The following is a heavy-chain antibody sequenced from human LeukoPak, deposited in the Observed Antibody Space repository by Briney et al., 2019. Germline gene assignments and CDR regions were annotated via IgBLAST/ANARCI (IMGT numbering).Heavy chain of an antibody. CDR2: IYKIGTT. Sequence: SETLSLTCTVFGDSVTGYYLDWVRQPPGRGLEWIGHIYKIGTTNYNPSLKSRLTISADTSKNQFSLKLRSVTAADTAVYYCVIGVGWQPDYWGQGALVTVSS. V-gene: IGHV4-59*02. CDR3: VIGVGWQPDY. J-gene: IGHJ4*02. CDR1: GDSVTGYY. D-gene: IGHD2-15*01.